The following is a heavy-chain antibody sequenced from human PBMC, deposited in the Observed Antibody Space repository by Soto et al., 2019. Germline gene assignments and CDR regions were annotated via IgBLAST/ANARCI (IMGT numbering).Heavy chain of an antibody. Sequence: DVQLVESGGGLVQPGGSLRLSCAPSGFTFSHYWMHWVRQGPGKGLVWVSLIDSDGTRTNYADSVKGRFTISRDNAKNTLYLQMNSLRVEDTAVYYCVRGGSGDLPLDYWGRGTLVTVSS. CDR1: GFTFSHYW. CDR2: IDSDGTRT. J-gene: IGHJ4*02. CDR3: VRGGSGDLPLDY. D-gene: IGHD3-10*01. V-gene: IGHV3-74*01.